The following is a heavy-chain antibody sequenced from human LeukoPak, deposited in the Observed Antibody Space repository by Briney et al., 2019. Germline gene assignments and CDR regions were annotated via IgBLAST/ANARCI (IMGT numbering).Heavy chain of an antibody. CDR2: ISGSGGST. D-gene: IGHD3-22*01. V-gene: IGHV3-23*01. CDR1: GFTFSSYA. J-gene: IGHJ6*02. CDR3: AKIFPDSSGYYYGMDV. Sequence: GGSLRLSCAASGFTFSSYAMSWVRQAPGKGLEWVSAISGSGGSTYYADSVKGRFTISRDNSKNTLYLQMNSLRAEDTAVYYCAKIFPDSSGYYYGMDVWGQGTTVTVSS.